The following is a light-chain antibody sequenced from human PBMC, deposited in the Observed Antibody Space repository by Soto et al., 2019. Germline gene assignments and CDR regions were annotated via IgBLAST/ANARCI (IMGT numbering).Light chain of an antibody. V-gene: IGKV3-15*01. J-gene: IGKJ1*01. CDR3: QQYNNWPRGT. CDR2: GAA. Sequence: EIVMTQSPATLSVSPGERATLSCRASQSIGNNLAWYQQKPGQPPRLLIYGAATRATGVPARFSGSGSGTEFTLTISSLQSEDFAVYYCQQYNNWPRGTFGQGTKVEVK. CDR1: QSIGNN.